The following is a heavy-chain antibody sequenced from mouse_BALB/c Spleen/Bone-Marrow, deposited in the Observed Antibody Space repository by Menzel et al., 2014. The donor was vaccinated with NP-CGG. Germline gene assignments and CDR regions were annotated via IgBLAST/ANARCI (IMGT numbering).Heavy chain of an antibody. Sequence: QVQLKQSGPELVKPGASVKISCKASGYAFSSSWMNWVKQRPGQGLEWIGRTYPGDGDTKYNGKFKGKATLTADKSSSTAYMQLSSLTSVDSAVYFCARSDGYRDMDYWGQRTSVTVSS. J-gene: IGHJ4*01. CDR1: GYAFSSSW. D-gene: IGHD2-3*01. V-gene: IGHV1-82*01. CDR2: TYPGDGDT. CDR3: ARSDGYRDMDY.